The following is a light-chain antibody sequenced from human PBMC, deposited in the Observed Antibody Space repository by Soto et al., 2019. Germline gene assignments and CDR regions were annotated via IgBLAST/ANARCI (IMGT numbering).Light chain of an antibody. CDR1: QSISSW. Sequence: DIQMTQSPSTLSASVGDRVTITCRASQSISSWLAWYQQKPGKAPKLLIYDASSLESGVPSRFSGRGSGTEFTLTISSLQPEDFATYYCQQYNSYSWTFGQGTKVEIK. V-gene: IGKV1-5*01. J-gene: IGKJ1*01. CDR3: QQYNSYSWT. CDR2: DAS.